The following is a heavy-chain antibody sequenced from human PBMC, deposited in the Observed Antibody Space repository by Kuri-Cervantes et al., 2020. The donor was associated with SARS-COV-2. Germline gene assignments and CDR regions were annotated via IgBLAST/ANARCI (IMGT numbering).Heavy chain of an antibody. D-gene: IGHD3-22*01. CDR3: ARYYYDSSGYSKYYFDY. J-gene: IGHJ4*02. CDR2: IYYSGST. V-gene: IGHV4-61*05. Sequence: GSLRLSCTVSGGSISSSSYYWGWIRQPPGKGLEWIGYIYYSGSTNYNPSLKSRVTISVDTSKNQFSLKLSSVTAADTAVYYCARYYYDSSGYSKYYFDYWGQGTLVTVSS. CDR1: GGSISSSSYY.